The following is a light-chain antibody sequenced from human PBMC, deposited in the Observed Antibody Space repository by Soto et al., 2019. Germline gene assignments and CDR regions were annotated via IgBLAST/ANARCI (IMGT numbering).Light chain of an antibody. CDR1: TGAVTSGHY. V-gene: IGLV7-46*01. J-gene: IGLJ1*01. Sequence: QAVVTQEPSLTVSPGGTVTLTCGSSTGAVTSGHYPYWFQQKPGQAPRTLIYDTSNKHSWTPARFSGSLLGGKAALTLSGAQPEDEAEYYCLLSSGGARYVFGTGTKLTVL. CDR2: DTS. CDR3: LLSSGGARYV.